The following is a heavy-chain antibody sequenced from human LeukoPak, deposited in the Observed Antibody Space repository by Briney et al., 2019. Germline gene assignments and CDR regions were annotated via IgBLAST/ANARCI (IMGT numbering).Heavy chain of an antibody. CDR1: GGSISSYY. Sequence: SETLSLTCSVSGGSISSYYWSWIRQPAGKGLEWIGRIYTSGSTNYNPSLKSRVTMSVDTSKNQFSLKLSSVTATDTAVYYCARYSGYSYYYYYYMDVWGKGTTVTVSS. V-gene: IGHV4-4*07. CDR3: ARYSGYSYYYYYYMDV. D-gene: IGHD5-12*01. CDR2: IYTSGST. J-gene: IGHJ6*03.